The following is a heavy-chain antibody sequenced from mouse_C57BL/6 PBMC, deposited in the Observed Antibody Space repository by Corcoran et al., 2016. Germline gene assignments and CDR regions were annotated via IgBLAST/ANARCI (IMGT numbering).Heavy chain of an antibody. CDR2: INPNNGGT. V-gene: IGHV1-26*01. CDR3: ARRIYYYGSIDY. J-gene: IGHJ2*01. CDR1: GYTFTDYY. D-gene: IGHD1-1*01. Sequence: EVQLQQSGPELVNPGASVKISCKASGYTFTDYYMNWVKQSHGKSLEWIGDINPNNGGTSYNQKFKGKATLTVDKSSSTAYMELRSLTSEDSAVYYCARRIYYYGSIDYWGQGTTLTVSS.